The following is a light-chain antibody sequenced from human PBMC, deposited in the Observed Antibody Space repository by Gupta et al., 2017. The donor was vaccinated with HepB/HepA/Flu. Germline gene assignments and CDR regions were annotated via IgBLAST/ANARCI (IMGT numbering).Light chain of an antibody. J-gene: IGKJ2*01. CDR2: WAS. V-gene: IGKV4-1*01. Sequence: DISITQSSDSLVVYVAARVTINCKSSPSVLYSSNGFNSFAWYQQKPGQPPKLLIFWASSRDYGVPDRFSGSGSGTDFTLTISSVQAEDVAVYYCQQYYGTPFTFGQGTNLEIK. CDR1: PSVLYSSNGFNS. CDR3: QQYYGTPFT.